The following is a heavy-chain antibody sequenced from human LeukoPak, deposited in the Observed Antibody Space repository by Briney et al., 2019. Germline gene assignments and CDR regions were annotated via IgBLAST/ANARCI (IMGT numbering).Heavy chain of an antibody. V-gene: IGHV3-23*01. CDR2: INPGGDTT. D-gene: IGHD3-10*01. CDR3: AKRGYGSGSALYYFDY. J-gene: IGHJ4*02. Sequence: GGSLRLSCAASGFTFSSYAMSWVRQAPGKGLEWVSSINPGGDTTSYADSVKGRFTISRDNSKNTLYLQLSSLRAEDTAVYYCAKRGYGSGSALYYFDYWGQGTLVTVSS. CDR1: GFTFSSYA.